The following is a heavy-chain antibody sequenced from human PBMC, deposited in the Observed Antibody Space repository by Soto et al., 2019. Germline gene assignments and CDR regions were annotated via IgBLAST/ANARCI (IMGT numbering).Heavy chain of an antibody. Sequence: PSETLSLTCAVSGYSISSGYYWGWIRQPPGKGLEWIGTIYLSGTTYYNPSLKSRVTISVDTSKNQFSLKLSSVAAADTAVYYCAREGDDVLRFLEWFSYGGRYLDDWGQGTLVTVSS. CDR2: IYLSGTT. CDR3: AREGDDVLRFLEWFSYGGRYLDD. V-gene: IGHV4-38-2*02. D-gene: IGHD3-3*01. J-gene: IGHJ4*02. CDR1: GYSISSGYY.